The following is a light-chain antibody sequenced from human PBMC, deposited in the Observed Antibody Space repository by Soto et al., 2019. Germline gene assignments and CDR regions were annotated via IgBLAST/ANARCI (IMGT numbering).Light chain of an antibody. V-gene: IGLV2-14*01. CDR3: SSYTTSSTRV. CDR2: EVS. CDR1: SSDLGFYNY. Sequence: QSALTQPASVSGSPGQSIAIPCTGSSSDLGFYNYVSWYQQHPGEVPKLIIFEVSNRPSGVSNRFSGSKSGNTASLPISGLQAEDYAAYYCSSYTTSSTRVFGTGTKLTVL. J-gene: IGLJ1*01.